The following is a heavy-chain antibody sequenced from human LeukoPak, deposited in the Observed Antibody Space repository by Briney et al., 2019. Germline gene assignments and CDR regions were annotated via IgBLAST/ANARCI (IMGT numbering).Heavy chain of an antibody. Sequence: GGSLRLSCAASGFTLSSYEMNWVCQAPGKGLEWVSYISSGSTIYDADSVKGRFTISRDNAKNSLYLQMNSLRAEDTAVYYCARESIAVAGAPFDYWGQRSLVTVSS. CDR3: ARESIAVAGAPFDY. J-gene: IGHJ4*02. CDR1: GFTLSSYE. CDR2: ISSGSTI. D-gene: IGHD6-19*01. V-gene: IGHV3-48*03.